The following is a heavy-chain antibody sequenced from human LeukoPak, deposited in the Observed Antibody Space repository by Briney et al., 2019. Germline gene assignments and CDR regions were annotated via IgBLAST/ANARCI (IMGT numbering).Heavy chain of an antibody. D-gene: IGHD1-26*01. J-gene: IGHJ4*02. CDR3: ARGDSGSYYFDY. V-gene: IGHV3-23*01. Sequence: SGGSLRLSCTASGFTFGDYAMSWVRQAPGKGLEWVSAISGTGDSTYYVDSVKGRFTISRDNSKNSLYLQMNSLRAEDTAVYYCARGDSGSYYFDYWGQGTLVTVSS. CDR2: ISGTGDST. CDR1: GFTFGDYA.